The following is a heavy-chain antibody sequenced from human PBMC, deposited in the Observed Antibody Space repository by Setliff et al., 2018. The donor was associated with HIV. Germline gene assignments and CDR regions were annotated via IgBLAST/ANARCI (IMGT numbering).Heavy chain of an antibody. Sequence: PSETLSLTCTVPGGSINRSNYYWGWIRQSPGKGLEWIGFRSTTGSTNYNPSLRSRVTISVDTSKNQFSLKLRSVTAADTAVYYCARGLPTTGPDFWGQGTLVTVSS. V-gene: IGHV4-61*05. CDR2: RSTTGST. J-gene: IGHJ4*02. CDR1: GGSINRSNYY. D-gene: IGHD2-8*01. CDR3: ARGLPTTGPDF.